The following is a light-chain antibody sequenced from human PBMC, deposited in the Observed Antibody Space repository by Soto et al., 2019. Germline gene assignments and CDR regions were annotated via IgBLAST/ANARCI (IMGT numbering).Light chain of an antibody. V-gene: IGLV1-44*01. CDR1: SSNIGSNT. J-gene: IGLJ1*01. Sequence: QSVLTQPPSASGTPGQRVTISCSGSSSNIGSNTVNWYQQLPGTAPKLLIYSNNQRPSGVPARFSGSNSGTSASLAISGLQSEDEAYYYCAAWDDSLNGYVFGTGTKLTVL. CDR3: AAWDDSLNGYV. CDR2: SNN.